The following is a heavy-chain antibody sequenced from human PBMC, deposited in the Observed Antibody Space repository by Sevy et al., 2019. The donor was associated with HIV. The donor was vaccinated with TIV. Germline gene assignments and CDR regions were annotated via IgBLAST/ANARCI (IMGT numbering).Heavy chain of an antibody. CDR1: GFTFSSYA. D-gene: IGHD2-21*02. V-gene: IGHV3-23*01. CDR2: ISGSGGST. J-gene: IGHJ4*02. Sequence: GGSLRLSCAASGFTFSSYAMSWVRQAPGKGLEWVSAISGSGGSTYYADSVKGRFTISRGNSKNTLYLQMNSLRAEDTAVYYCAKDRGGNSGYFDYWGQGTLVTVSS. CDR3: AKDRGGNSGYFDY.